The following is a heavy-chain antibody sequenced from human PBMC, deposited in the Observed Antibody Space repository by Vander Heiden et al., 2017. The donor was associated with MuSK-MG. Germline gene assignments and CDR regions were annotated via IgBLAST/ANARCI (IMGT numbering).Heavy chain of an antibody. CDR3: ARLLRGDDHSDAFDI. D-gene: IGHD1-1*01. V-gene: IGHV5-51*01. CDR2: IFPGDSET. J-gene: IGHJ3*02. Sequence: MGIIFPGDSETRYNPSCQGQVTISADQSIRTAYLQWSSLKASDTAIYYCARLLRGDDHSDAFDIWGQGTMVTVSS.